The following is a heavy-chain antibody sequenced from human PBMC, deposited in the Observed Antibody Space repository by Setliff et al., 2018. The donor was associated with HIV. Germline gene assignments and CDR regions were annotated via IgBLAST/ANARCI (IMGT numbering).Heavy chain of an antibody. Sequence: PGGSLRLSCVASGFGFTFSSYCMDWSRQAPGKGLEWVSSISYGSTYIYQSDSVRGRFTISRDDAKKSLYLQMNSLGAEDTAVYYCARSGGIGNCHWDVWGKGTTVTVSS. CDR1: GFGFTFSSYC. CDR2: ISYGSTYI. J-gene: IGHJ6*04. CDR3: ARSGGIGNCHWDV. V-gene: IGHV3-21*01. D-gene: IGHD3-16*01.